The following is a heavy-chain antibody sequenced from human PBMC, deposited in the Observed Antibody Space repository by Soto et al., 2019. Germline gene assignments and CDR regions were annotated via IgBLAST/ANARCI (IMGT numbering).Heavy chain of an antibody. Sequence: PGESLKISCKGSGYNFTSYWIAWVRQMPGKGLEWMGIIYPGDSDTRYSPSFQGQVTISADKSISTAYLQWSSLKASDTAIYYCARTAAAGKYYYGVDVWGQGTTVTVSS. D-gene: IGHD6-13*01. CDR3: ARTAAAGKYYYGVDV. J-gene: IGHJ6*02. CDR1: GYNFTSYW. V-gene: IGHV5-51*01. CDR2: IYPGDSDT.